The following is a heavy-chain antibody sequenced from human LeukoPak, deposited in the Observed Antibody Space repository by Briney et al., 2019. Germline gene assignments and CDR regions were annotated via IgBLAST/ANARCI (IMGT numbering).Heavy chain of an antibody. V-gene: IGHV3-23*01. CDR1: GFTFGPYA. CDR3: VKAASRFGELFFPHYYMDV. CDR2: ISATADST. D-gene: IGHD3-10*01. J-gene: IGHJ6*03. Sequence: GGSLRLSCAASGFTFGPYAMSWVRQAPGKGLDWVSVISATADSTYYADSVKGRFTISRDTSNNTFYLDMNTISADDTALYYCVKAASRFGELFFPHYYMDVWGTGTTVTV.